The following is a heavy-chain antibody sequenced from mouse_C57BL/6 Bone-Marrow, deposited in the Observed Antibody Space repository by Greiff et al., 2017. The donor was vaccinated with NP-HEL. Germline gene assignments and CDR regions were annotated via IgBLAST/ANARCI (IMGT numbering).Heavy chain of an antibody. CDR1: GYTFTDYY. CDR2: INPYNGGT. V-gene: IGHV1-19*01. CDR3: ARDYYGRGDRFAY. Sequence: VQLQQSGPVLVKPGASVKMSCKASGYTFTDYYMNWVKQSHGKSLEWIGVINPYNGGTSYNQKFKGKATLTVDKSSSTAYMELNSLTSEDSAVYYCARDYYGRGDRFAYWGQGTLVTVSA. J-gene: IGHJ3*01. D-gene: IGHD1-1*01.